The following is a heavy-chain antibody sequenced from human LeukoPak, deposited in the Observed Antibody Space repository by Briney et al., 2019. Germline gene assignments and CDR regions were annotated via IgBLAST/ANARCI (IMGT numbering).Heavy chain of an antibody. D-gene: IGHD4/OR15-4a*01. CDR1: GFTFSSYG. CDR2: IFYDGSKK. V-gene: IGHV3-30*18. Sequence: GTSLRLSCAASGFTFSSYGMHWVRQAPGKGLEWVALIFYDGSKKYYADSVKGRFTISRDNSKNTLYLQIDSLRAEDTAIYYCAKEYGFQGALEYWGQGTLVTVSS. CDR3: AKEYGFQGALEY. J-gene: IGHJ4*02.